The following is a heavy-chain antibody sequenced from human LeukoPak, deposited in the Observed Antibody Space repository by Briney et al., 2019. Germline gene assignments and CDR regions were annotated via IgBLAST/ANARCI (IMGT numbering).Heavy chain of an antibody. CDR1: GFTVSSNY. Sequence: GGSLRLSCAASGFTVSSNYMSWVRQAPGKGLEWVSVIYSGGSTYYADSVKGRFTISRDNSKNTLYLQMNSLRAEDTAVYYCARAPFLRYFDWPNAFDIWGQGTMVTVSS. CDR2: IYSGGST. D-gene: IGHD3-9*01. V-gene: IGHV3-53*01. CDR3: ARAPFLRYFDWPNAFDI. J-gene: IGHJ3*02.